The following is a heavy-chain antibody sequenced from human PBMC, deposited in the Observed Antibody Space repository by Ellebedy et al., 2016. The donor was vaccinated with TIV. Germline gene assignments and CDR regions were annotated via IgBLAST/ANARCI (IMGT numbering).Heavy chain of an antibody. CDR1: GGSFSGYY. CDR3: ARGQWIARRFDN. J-gene: IGHJ4*02. Sequence: MPSETLSLTCAVSGGSFSGYYWSRIRQAPGRGLEWIGEINQNGDTNYNPSLKSRLTISIDTSENQFSLSLVSVTAADTAVYYCARGQWIARRFDNWGQGTLVAVS. V-gene: IGHV4-34*01. CDR2: INQNGDT. D-gene: IGHD6-19*01.